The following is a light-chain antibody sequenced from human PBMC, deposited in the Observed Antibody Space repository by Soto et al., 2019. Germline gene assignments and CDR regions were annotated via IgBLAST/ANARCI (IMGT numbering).Light chain of an antibody. Sequence: GDRVTITCRASQAIRNYVAGYQQKPGKVPKLLMYTASTLQSGVPSRFSGGGAGTDFTLTISSLQPEDVATYYCQKYDSAPQTVGHGTKVEIK. V-gene: IGKV1-27*01. J-gene: IGKJ1*01. CDR1: QAIRNY. CDR3: QKYDSAPQT. CDR2: TAS.